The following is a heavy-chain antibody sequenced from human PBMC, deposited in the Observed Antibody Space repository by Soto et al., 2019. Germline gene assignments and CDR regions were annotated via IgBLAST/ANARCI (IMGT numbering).Heavy chain of an antibody. CDR2: IYYSGST. Sequence: SETLSLTCTVSGGSVSSGSYYWSWIRQPPGKGLEWIGYIYYSGSTNYNPSLKSRATISVDTSKNQFSLKLSSVTAADTAVYYCARDRQRGGYDGYYYGMDVWGQGTTVTVSS. D-gene: IGHD5-12*01. V-gene: IGHV4-61*01. J-gene: IGHJ6*02. CDR1: GGSVSSGSYY. CDR3: ARDRQRGGYDGYYYGMDV.